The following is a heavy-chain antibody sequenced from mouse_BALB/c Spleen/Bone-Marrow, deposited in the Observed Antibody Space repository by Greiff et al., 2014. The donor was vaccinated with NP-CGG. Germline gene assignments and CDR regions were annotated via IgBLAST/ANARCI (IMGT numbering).Heavy chain of an antibody. CDR1: GFSLTSYG. Sequence: QVQLQQSGPGLVAPSQSLSITCTVSGFSLTSYGVHWVRQPPGKGLEWLGVIWAGGSNNYNAALMSRLSISKDNSKSQVFLKMNSLQTDDTAMYYCARDPIYYDYDWYFDVWGAGTTVTVSS. V-gene: IGHV2-9*02. CDR3: ARDPIYYDYDWYFDV. D-gene: IGHD2-4*01. CDR2: IWAGGSN. J-gene: IGHJ1*01.